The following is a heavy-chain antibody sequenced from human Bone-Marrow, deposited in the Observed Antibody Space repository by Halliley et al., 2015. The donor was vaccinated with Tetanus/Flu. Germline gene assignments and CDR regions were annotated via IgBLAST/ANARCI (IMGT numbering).Heavy chain of an antibody. V-gene: IGHV5-51*01. D-gene: IGHD2-2*01. Sequence: GMIYPSESATSNIPSFQGRVTISVDKSINTAYLQWSSLTASDTGTYYCARRRSSTTPSNWFDLWGQGTLVTVS. CDR2: IYPSESAT. J-gene: IGHJ5*02. CDR3: ARRRSSTTPSNWFDL.